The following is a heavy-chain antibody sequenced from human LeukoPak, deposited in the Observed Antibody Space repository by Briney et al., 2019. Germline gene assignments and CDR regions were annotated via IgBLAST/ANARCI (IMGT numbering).Heavy chain of an antibody. V-gene: IGHV1-2*06. Sequence: ASVTVSCKASGYTLTGYYMHWVRQAPGQGLEWMGRINPNSGGTNYAQKFQGRVTMTRDTSISTAYMELSRLRSDDTAVYYCASMVWGGSLVYYFDYWGQGTLVTVSS. CDR2: INPNSGGT. CDR1: GYTLTGYY. J-gene: IGHJ4*02. D-gene: IGHD3-10*01. CDR3: ASMVWGGSLVYYFDY.